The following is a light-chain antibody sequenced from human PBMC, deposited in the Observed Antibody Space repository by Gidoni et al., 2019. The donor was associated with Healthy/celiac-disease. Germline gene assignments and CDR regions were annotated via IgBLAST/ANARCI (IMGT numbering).Light chain of an antibody. CDR1: SSNLGSNY. J-gene: IGLJ2*01. CDR2: RNN. CDR3: AAWDDSLSVHVV. V-gene: IGLV1-47*01. Sequence: QSVLTQPPSASGTPGQRVTISWSGSSSNLGSNYVYWYQQLPGTAPKLLIYRNNQRPSGVPDRFSGSKSGTSASLAISGLRSEDEADYYCAAWDDSLSVHVVFGGGTKLTV.